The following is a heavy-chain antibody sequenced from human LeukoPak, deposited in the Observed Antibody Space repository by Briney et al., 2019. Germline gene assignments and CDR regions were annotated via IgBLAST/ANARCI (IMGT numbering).Heavy chain of an antibody. V-gene: IGHV4-34*09. J-gene: IGHJ4*02. CDR3: ARNNNYDSSGYPFDY. D-gene: IGHD3-22*01. Sequence: SETLSLTCAVYGGSFSGYYWSWIRQPPGKGLEWIGEINHSGSTNYNPSLKSRVTISVDTSKNQFSLKLSSVTAADTAVYYCARNNNYDSSGYPFDYWGQGTLVTVSS. CDR2: INHSGST. CDR1: GGSFSGYY.